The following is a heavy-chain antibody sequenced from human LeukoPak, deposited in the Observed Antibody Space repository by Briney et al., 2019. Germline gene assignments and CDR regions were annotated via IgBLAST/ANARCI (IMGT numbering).Heavy chain of an antibody. CDR2: INHSGST. J-gene: IGHJ4*02. V-gene: IGHV4-34*01. CDR3: ARFVVIANYFDY. D-gene: IGHD3-22*01. Sequence: SETLSLTCAVYGGSFSGYYWSWIRQPPGKGLEWIGEINHSGSTNYNPSLKSRVTISVDTSKNQFSLKLSSVTAADTAVYYCARFVVIANYFDYWGQGTLVTASS. CDR1: GGSFSGYY.